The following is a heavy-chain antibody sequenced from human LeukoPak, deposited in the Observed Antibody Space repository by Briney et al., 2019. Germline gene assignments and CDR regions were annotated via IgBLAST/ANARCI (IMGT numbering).Heavy chain of an antibody. Sequence: PGGSLRLSCAASGFTFDDYAMHWVRQAPGKGLEWVSLISWDGGSTYYADSVKGRFIISRDNSKNSLYLQMNSLRVEDTALYYCTRDRERGGRGPIRHWGQGTLVTVPS. CDR1: GFTFDDYA. CDR3: TRDRERGGRGPIRH. V-gene: IGHV3-43D*03. J-gene: IGHJ1*01. CDR2: ISWDGGST. D-gene: IGHD1-1*01.